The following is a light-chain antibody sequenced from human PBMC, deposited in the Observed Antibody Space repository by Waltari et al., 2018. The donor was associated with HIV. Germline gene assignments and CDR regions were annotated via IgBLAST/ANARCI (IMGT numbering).Light chain of an antibody. V-gene: IGLV3-19*01. Sequence: SSELTQDPPVSVALGQTVRITCQGDSLRSYYASWYQQRPGQAPVLVIYANNNRPSGIPDRFSGSNSGNTSSLTITGAQAEDEADYYCSSRDSSGYHLVEFGGGTKLTVL. J-gene: IGLJ2*01. CDR3: SSRDSSGYHLVE. CDR2: ANN. CDR1: SLRSYY.